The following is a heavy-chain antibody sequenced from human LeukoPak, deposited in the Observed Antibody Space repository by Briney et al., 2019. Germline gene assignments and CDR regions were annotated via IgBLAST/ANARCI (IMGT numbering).Heavy chain of an antibody. J-gene: IGHJ4*02. V-gene: IGHV3-23*01. CDR2: ITGSGGST. CDR3: AKEDFWSGPDLLYLDY. Sequence: GGSLTLCCAASGFTFSSYAMSWLRQAPGKRLAGVSAITGSGGSTNYAYSVKGRFTISRDNSKNTLYLQMNSLRAEDAAVYYCAKEDFWSGPDLLYLDYWGQGTLVTVSS. CDR1: GFTFSSYA. D-gene: IGHD3-3*01.